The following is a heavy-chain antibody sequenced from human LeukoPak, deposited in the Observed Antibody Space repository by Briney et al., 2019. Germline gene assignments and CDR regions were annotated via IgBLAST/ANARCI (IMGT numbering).Heavy chain of an antibody. CDR3: ARGKPAFIYYGSGSYYTHPFDP. J-gene: IGHJ5*02. CDR1: GGSISSYY. Sequence: SETLSLTCAVSGGSISSYYWSWIRQPPGKGLEWIGEINHSGSTNYNPSLKSRVTISVDTSKNQFSLKLSSVTAADTAVYYCARGKPAFIYYGSGSYYTHPFDPWGQGTLVTVSS. V-gene: IGHV4-34*01. D-gene: IGHD3-10*01. CDR2: INHSGST.